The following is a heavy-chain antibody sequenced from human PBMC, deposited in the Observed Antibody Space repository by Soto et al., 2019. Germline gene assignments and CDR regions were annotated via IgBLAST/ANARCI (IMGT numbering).Heavy chain of an antibody. D-gene: IGHD4-4*01. V-gene: IGHV3-11*01. CDR2: ISSSGSTI. CDR3: ARDRATTVTLEDYYYGMDV. CDR1: GFTFSDYY. Sequence: GGSLRLSCAASGFTFSDYYMSWIRQAPGKGLEWVSYISSSGSTIYYADSVKGRFTISRDNAKNSLYLQMNSLRAEDTAVYYCARDRATTVTLEDYYYGMDVWGQGTTVTVSS. J-gene: IGHJ6*02.